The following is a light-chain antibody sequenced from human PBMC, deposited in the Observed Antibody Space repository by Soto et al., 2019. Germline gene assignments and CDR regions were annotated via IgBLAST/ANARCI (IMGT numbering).Light chain of an antibody. CDR1: QSISSY. V-gene: IGKV1-39*01. Sequence: DIQMTQSPSSLSASVGDRATITCRASQSISSYLNWYQQKPGKAPKLLIYAASSLQSGVPSRFSGSGSGTDFTLTISSLQPEDFATYYCQQSYSTPPSTFGQGTRLEIK. J-gene: IGKJ5*01. CDR2: AAS. CDR3: QQSYSTPPST.